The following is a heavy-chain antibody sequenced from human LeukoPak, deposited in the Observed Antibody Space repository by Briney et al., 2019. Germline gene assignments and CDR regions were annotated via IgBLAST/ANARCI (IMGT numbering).Heavy chain of an antibody. Sequence: GGSLRLSCAASGFTFSSYAMSWVRQAPGKGLEWVSAISGSGGSTYYADSVKGRFTISRDNSKNTLYLQMNSLRAEDTAVYYCAKGPDYYDSSGYYGLWYFDYWGQGTLVTVSS. CDR1: GFTFSSYA. V-gene: IGHV3-23*01. CDR2: ISGSGGST. D-gene: IGHD3-22*01. CDR3: AKGPDYYDSSGYYGLWYFDY. J-gene: IGHJ4*02.